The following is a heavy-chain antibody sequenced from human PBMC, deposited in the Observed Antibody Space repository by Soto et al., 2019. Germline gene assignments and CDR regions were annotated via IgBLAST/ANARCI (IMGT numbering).Heavy chain of an antibody. J-gene: IGHJ4*02. CDR1: GFTFDDYA. V-gene: IGHV3-9*01. D-gene: IGHD3-10*01. Sequence: EVQLMESGGGLVQPGRSLRLSCVASGFTFDDYAMHWVRQAPGKGLELVSGISWNRDTIGYPDSGKGRFTISRDSAKKSVCLQMNSLKPENTALYSCANALPPGSYYKPLDYWGQGTLVTVSS. CDR2: ISWNRDTI. CDR3: ANALPPGSYYKPLDY.